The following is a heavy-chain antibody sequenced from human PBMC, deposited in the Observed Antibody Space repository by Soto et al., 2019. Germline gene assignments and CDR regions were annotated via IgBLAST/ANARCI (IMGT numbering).Heavy chain of an antibody. J-gene: IGHJ4*02. V-gene: IGHV3-30-3*01. CDR1: GFTFSSYA. D-gene: IGHD3-22*01. Sequence: GGSLRLSCAASGFTFSSYAMHWVRQAPGKGLEWVAVISYDGSNKYYADSVKGRFTISRDNSKNTLYLQMNSLRAEDTAVYYCARDPDSSGYYYVAADYWGQVXLVTVYS. CDR3: ARDPDSSGYYYVAADY. CDR2: ISYDGSNK.